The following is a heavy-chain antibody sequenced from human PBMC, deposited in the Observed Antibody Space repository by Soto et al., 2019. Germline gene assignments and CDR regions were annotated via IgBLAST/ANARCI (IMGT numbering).Heavy chain of an antibody. CDR2: IKQDGSEE. D-gene: IGHD3-10*01. Sequence: ELQLVESGGGLVQPGGSLRLSCVDSGFTFSSYWMSWVRQAPVKGLEWVGNIKQDGSEENYVDSVKGRFTISRDNAKNSMYLQMNSLRAEDTAVYYCARIASSGRGWDVWGQGTTVVVSS. CDR1: GFTFSSYW. CDR3: ARIASSGRGWDV. J-gene: IGHJ6*02. V-gene: IGHV3-7*01.